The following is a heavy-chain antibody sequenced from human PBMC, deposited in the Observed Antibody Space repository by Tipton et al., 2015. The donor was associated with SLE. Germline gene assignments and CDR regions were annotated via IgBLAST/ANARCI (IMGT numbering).Heavy chain of an antibody. CDR2: INHSGST. D-gene: IGHD3-3*01. V-gene: IGHV4-34*01. Sequence: TLSLTCAVYGGSFSGYYWSWIRQPPGKGLEWIGDINHSGSTNYNPSLKSRVTISVDMSKNQFSLRLSSVTAADTAVYYCARARHGGAEYFEHWGQGTLVTVSS. CDR1: GGSFSGYY. J-gene: IGHJ1*01. CDR3: ARARHGGAEYFEH.